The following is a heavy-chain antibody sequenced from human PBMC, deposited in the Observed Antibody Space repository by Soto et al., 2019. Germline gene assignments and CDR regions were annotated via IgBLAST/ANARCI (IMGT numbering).Heavy chain of an antibody. J-gene: IGHJ6*02. V-gene: IGHV3-13*05. D-gene: IGHD3-9*01. CDR3: ARVDIHYGMDV. CDR1: GFTFSSYD. Sequence: GGSLRLSCAASGFTFSSYDMHWVRQATGKGLEWVSAIGTAGDPYYPGSVKGRFTISRENAKNSLYPQMNSLRAGDTAVYYCARVDIHYGMDVWGQGTTVTVSS. CDR2: IGTAGDP.